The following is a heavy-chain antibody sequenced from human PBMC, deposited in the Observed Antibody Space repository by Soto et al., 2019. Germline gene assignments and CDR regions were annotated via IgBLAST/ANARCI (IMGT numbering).Heavy chain of an antibody. V-gene: IGHV1-8*01. CDR2: MNPNSGNT. CDR1: GYTFTSYD. Sequence: QVQLVQSGAEVKKPGASVKVSCKASGYTFTSYDINWVRQATGQGLEWMGWMNPNSGNTGYAQKFQGRVTMTRNTPISTAYMELSSRRSEDTAVYYCASGRTDLAVLPWSFDPWGQGTLVTVSS. CDR3: ASGRTDLAVLPWSFDP. J-gene: IGHJ5*02. D-gene: IGHD6-19*01.